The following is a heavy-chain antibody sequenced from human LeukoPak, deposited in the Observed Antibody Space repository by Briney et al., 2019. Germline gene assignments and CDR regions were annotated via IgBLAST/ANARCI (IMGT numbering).Heavy chain of an antibody. CDR2: INQDGSDK. J-gene: IGHJ4*02. CDR1: GFTFSSSW. D-gene: IGHD1-26*01. Sequence: GGSLRLSCAASGFTFSSSWMSWVRHTPGKGLEWVANINQDGSDKYYVDSVKGRFTISRDNAKNSLYLQMSSLRAEDTAVYYCARRLVGTPVYFDYWGQGTLVPVSS. CDR3: ARRLVGTPVYFDY. V-gene: IGHV3-7*01.